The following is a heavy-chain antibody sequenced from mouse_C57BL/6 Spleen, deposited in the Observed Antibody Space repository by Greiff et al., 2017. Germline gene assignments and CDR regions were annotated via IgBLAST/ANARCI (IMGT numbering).Heavy chain of an antibody. Sequence: VQLVESGPELVKPGASVKISCKASGYAFSSSWMNWVKQRPGKGLEWIGRIYPGDGDTNYNGKFKGKATLTADKSSSTAYMQLSSLTSEDSAVYFCASSHYYAMDYWGQGTSVTVSS. CDR1: GYAFSSSW. V-gene: IGHV1-82*01. CDR2: IYPGDGDT. CDR3: ASSHYYAMDY. J-gene: IGHJ4*01.